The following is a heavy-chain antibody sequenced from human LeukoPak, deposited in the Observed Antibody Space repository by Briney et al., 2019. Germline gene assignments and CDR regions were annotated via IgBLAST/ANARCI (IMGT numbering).Heavy chain of an antibody. J-gene: IGHJ4*02. Sequence: PSETLSLTCTVSDGSIRSNGYFRSWIRQPPGKGLEWIATVSYSGTTYYNPSLKSRVTMSVDTSTNHFSLKLSSVTAADTAVYYCARYTFTVGRHFDYWGPGTLVTVSS. D-gene: IGHD1-14*01. CDR3: ARYTFTVGRHFDY. CDR2: VSYSGTT. V-gene: IGHV4-39*02. CDR1: DGSIRSNGYF.